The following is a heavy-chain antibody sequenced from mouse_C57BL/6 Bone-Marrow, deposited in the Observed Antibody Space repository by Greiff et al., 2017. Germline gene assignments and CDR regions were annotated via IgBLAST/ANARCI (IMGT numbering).Heavy chain of an antibody. CDR1: GYTFTSYW. Sequence: QVQLKQPGAELVRPGTSVKLSCKASGYTFTSYWMHWVKQRPGQGLEWIGVIDPSDSYTNYNQKFKGKATLTVDTSSSTAYMQLSSLTSEDSAVYYCARRRAYYYGSIFDVWGTGTTVTVSS. J-gene: IGHJ1*03. CDR3: ARRRAYYYGSIFDV. CDR2: IDPSDSYT. V-gene: IGHV1-59*01. D-gene: IGHD1-1*01.